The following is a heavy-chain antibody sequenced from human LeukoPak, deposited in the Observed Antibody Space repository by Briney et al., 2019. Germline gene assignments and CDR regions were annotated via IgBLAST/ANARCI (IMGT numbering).Heavy chain of an antibody. V-gene: IGHV3-66*01. D-gene: IGHD1-1*01. CDR2: IFRGDGT. CDR1: GFIVSTNY. CDR3: VKEVPVSTIYD. J-gene: IGHJ4*02. Sequence: GGSLRLSCVASGFIVSTNYMSWVRQAPGKGLEWVAVIFRGDGTYHADSVKGRFTISRDASKNTVYLHMNSLTAEDTATYYCVKEVPVSTIYDWGQGVLVTVSS.